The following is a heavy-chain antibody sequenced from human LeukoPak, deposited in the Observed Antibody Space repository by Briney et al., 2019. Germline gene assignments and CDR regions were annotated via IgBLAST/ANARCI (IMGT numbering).Heavy chain of an antibody. Sequence: SETLSLTCTVSGGSISSSAYYWGWIRQPPGKGLEWIGSISYSGSTYHNPSLKSRVTISVDRSKNRFSLKLISVTAADRSVYYCASYSGTFYLQFDYWGQGTLVTVSS. D-gene: IGHD1-26*01. CDR1: GGSISSSAYY. J-gene: IGHJ4*02. CDR2: ISYSGST. V-gene: IGHV4-39*01. CDR3: ASYSGTFYLQFDY.